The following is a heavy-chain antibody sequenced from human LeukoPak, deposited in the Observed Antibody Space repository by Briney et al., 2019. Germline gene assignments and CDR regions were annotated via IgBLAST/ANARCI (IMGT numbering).Heavy chain of an antibody. CDR3: AKDRDCSSNGCYVVAN. CDR2: ISGDGEST. CDR1: GVTLRSYA. J-gene: IGHJ4*02. Sequence: GGSLRLSCVASGVTLRSYAMTCIRQAPGKGLQWVSVISGDGESTYYADSVRGRFTISRDNSKNTMYLQMNNLRAEDTAIYYCAKDRDCSSNGCYVVANWGQGTLVTVSS. V-gene: IGHV3-23*01. D-gene: IGHD2-2*01.